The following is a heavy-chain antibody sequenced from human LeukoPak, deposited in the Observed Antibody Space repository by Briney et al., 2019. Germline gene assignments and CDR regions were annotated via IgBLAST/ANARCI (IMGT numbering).Heavy chain of an antibody. D-gene: IGHD4-17*01. CDR1: GGTFSSYA. CDR2: IIPIFGTA. CDR3: ARGNDYGDYVVGYYYYGMDV. J-gene: IGHJ6*02. Sequence: GASVKVSCKASGGTFSSYAISWVRQAPGQGLEWMGGIIPIFGTANYAQKFQGRVTITADESMSTAYMELSSLRSEDTAVYYCARGNDYGDYVVGYYYYGMDVWGQGTTVTVSS. V-gene: IGHV1-69*13.